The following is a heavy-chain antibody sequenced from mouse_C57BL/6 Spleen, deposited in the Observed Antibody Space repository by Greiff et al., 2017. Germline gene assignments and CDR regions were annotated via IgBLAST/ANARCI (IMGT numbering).Heavy chain of an antibody. V-gene: IGHV1-63*01. CDR3: ARRDDDGYYFDY. Sequence: VKLQQSGAELVRPGTSVKMSCKASGYTFTNYWIGWAKQRPGHGLEWIGDIYPGGGYTNYNEKFKGKATLTADKSSSTAYMQFSSLTSEDSAIYYCARRDDDGYYFDYWGQGTTLTVSS. CDR1: GYTFTNYW. CDR2: IYPGGGYT. J-gene: IGHJ2*01. D-gene: IGHD2-3*01.